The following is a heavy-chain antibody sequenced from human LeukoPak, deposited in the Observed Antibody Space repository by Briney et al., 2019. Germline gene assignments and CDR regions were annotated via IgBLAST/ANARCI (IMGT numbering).Heavy chain of an antibody. V-gene: IGHV4-34*01. CDR2: INHSGNT. D-gene: IGHD1-14*01. CDR3: ARGRRSDY. CDR1: GGSFSGYY. Sequence: SETLSLTCAVYGGSFSGYYWSWIRQPPGKGLEWIGEINHSGNTNYNPSLKSRVTISVDTSKNQFSLKLSSVTAADTAVYYCARGRRSDYWGQGTLVTVSS. J-gene: IGHJ4*02.